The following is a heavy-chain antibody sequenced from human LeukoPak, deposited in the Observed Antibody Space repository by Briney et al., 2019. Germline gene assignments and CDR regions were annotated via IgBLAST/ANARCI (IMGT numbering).Heavy chain of an antibody. CDR1: GFTFSSYP. CDR2: ISYDGSNK. Sequence: GRSLRLSCSASGFTFSSYPMHWVRQAPGKGLEWVAVISYDGSNKYYADSVKGRFTISRDNSKNTLSLQMESLRAEDTAVYYCARWGKGYYGSGSSRVVYWGQGTLVTVSS. V-gene: IGHV3-30*04. J-gene: IGHJ4*02. CDR3: ARWGKGYYGSGSSRVVY. D-gene: IGHD3-10*01.